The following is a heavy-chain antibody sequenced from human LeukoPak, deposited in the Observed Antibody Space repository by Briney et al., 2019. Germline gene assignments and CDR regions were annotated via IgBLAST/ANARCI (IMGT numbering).Heavy chain of an antibody. CDR3: ASIKRGSCCGFFDF. CDR2: VFDNVRT. V-gene: IGHV4-59*01. J-gene: IGHJ4*02. Sequence: SETLSRTCTVSGGSISRNYWSWVRRPPRRGLERIGYVFDNVRTKDNPSLNSRFTLSADTTKNQISLRLTSVPAAETGMYYCASIKRGSCCGFFDFWGQGTLVTVSS. CDR1: GGSISRNY. D-gene: IGHD2-15*01.